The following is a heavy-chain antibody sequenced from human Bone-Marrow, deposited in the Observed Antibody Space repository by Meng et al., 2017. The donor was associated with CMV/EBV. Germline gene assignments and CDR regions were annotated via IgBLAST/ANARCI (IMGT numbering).Heavy chain of an antibody. D-gene: IGHD6-13*01. CDR3: ASGQQLDGWGEGYYYYYGMDV. CDR2: INPNSGGT. Sequence: ASVKVSCKASGYTFTGYYMHWVRQAPGQGLEWMGWINPNSGGTNYAQKFQGRVTMTRDTSISTAYMELSRLRSDDTAVYYCASGQQLDGWGEGYYYYYGMDVWGQGTTVTV. V-gene: IGHV1-2*02. J-gene: IGHJ6*02. CDR1: GYTFTGYY.